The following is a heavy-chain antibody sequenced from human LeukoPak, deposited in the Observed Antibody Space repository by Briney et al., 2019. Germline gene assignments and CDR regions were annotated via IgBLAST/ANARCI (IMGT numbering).Heavy chain of an antibody. Sequence: SVKVSCKASGGTFSSYAISWVRQAPGQGLEWMGRIIPIFGIANYAQKFQGRVTITADKSTSTAYMELSSLRSEDTAVYYCAREVYGSGSYSGTDVWGQGTTVTVSS. D-gene: IGHD3-10*01. V-gene: IGHV1-69*04. CDR2: IIPIFGIA. J-gene: IGHJ6*02. CDR3: AREVYGSGSYSGTDV. CDR1: GGTFSSYA.